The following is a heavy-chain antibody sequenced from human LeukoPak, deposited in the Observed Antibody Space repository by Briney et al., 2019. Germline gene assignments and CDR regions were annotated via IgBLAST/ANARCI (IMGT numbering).Heavy chain of an antibody. CDR3: ARDSISRWFAP. CDR2: INHSGST. CDR1: GGSFSGYY. D-gene: IGHD3-3*02. V-gene: IGHV4-34*01. J-gene: IGHJ5*02. Sequence: SETLSLTCAVYGGSFSGYYWSWIRQPPGKGLEWIGEINHSGSTNYNPSLKSRVTISVDTSKNQFSLKLSSVTAADTAVYYCARDSISRWFAPWGQGTLVTVSS.